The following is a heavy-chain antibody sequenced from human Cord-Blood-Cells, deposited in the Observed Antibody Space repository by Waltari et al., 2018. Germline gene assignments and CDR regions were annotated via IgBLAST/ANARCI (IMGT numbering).Heavy chain of an antibody. D-gene: IGHD3-3*01. CDR2: INPNSGGT. CDR3: ARGDITIFGVVIPNWFDP. Sequence: QVQLVQSGAEVKKPGASVKVSCKASGYTFTGYYMHCVRQATGQGLEWMGWINPNSGGTNYAQKFQGRVTMTRDTSISTAYMELSRLRSDDTAVYYCARGDITIFGVVIPNWFDPWGQGTLVTVSS. CDR1: GYTFTGYY. J-gene: IGHJ5*02. V-gene: IGHV1-2*02.